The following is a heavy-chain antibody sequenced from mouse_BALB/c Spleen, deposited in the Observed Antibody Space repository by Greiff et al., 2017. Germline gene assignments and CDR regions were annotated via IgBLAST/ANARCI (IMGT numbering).Heavy chain of an antibody. CDR2: IWSGGST. CDR1: GFSLTSYG. Sequence: VQRVESGPGLVQPSQSLSITCTASGFSLTSYGVHWVRQSPGKGLEWLGVIWSGGSTDYNAAFISRLSISKDNSKSQVFFKMNSLQANDTAIYYCARNNGNGFAYWGQGTLVTVSA. D-gene: IGHD2-1*01. J-gene: IGHJ3*01. CDR3: ARNNGNGFAY. V-gene: IGHV2-2*02.